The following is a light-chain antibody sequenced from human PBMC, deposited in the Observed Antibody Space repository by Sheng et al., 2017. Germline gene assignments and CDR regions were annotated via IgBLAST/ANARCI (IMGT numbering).Light chain of an antibody. V-gene: IGKV3-15*01. CDR2: GAS. CDR1: QSVSSN. J-gene: IGKJ4*01. Sequence: EIVMTQSPATLSVSPGEGATLSCRASQSVSSNLAWYQQKPGQAPRLLIFGASTRATGIPARFSGSGSGTDFTLTISSLEPEDFAVYYCQQRSNWLTFGGGTKVEIK. CDR3: QQRSNWLT.